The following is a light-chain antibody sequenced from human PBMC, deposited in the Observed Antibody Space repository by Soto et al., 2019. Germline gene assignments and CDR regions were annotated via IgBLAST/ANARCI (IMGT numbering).Light chain of an antibody. CDR3: QQYGDSPGT. V-gene: IGKV3-20*01. CDR2: DAS. J-gene: IGKJ1*01. CDR1: QSVSSY. Sequence: EIVMTQSPGTLSLSPGERATLSCRASQSVSSYLAWYQQKPGQPPSLLLSDASASATGIPDGFSGGGSWTDFSLTISRLVAEDFAVYYCQQYGDSPGTFGQGTKVDIK.